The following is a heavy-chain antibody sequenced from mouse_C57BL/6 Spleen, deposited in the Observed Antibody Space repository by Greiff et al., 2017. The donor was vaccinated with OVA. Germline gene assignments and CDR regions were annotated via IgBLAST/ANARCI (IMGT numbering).Heavy chain of an antibody. V-gene: IGHV1-42*01. CDR2: INPSTGGT. Sequence: EVQLQQSGPELVKPGASVKISCKASGYSFTGYYMNWVKQSPEKSLEWIGEINPSTGGTTYNQKFKAKATLTVDKSSSTAYMQLKSLTSEDSAVYYCARRDYGSSPLGYFDVWGTGTTVTVSS. J-gene: IGHJ1*03. D-gene: IGHD1-1*01. CDR3: ARRDYGSSPLGYFDV. CDR1: GYSFTGYY.